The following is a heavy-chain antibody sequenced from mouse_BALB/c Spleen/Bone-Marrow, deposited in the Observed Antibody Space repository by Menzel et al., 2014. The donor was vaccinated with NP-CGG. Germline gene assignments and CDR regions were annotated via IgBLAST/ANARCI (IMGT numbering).Heavy chain of an antibody. CDR3: ARGWITTGFAY. Sequence: EVQLVESGGGLVQPGGSLRLSCATSGFTFTDYYMSWVRQPPGKALEWLGFIRNKANGYTTEYSASVKGRFTTSRDNSQSILYLQMNTLRAEDSATYYCARGWITTGFAYWGQGTLVTVSA. V-gene: IGHV7-3*02. CDR1: GFTFTDYY. CDR2: IRNKANGYTT. J-gene: IGHJ3*01. D-gene: IGHD1-1*01.